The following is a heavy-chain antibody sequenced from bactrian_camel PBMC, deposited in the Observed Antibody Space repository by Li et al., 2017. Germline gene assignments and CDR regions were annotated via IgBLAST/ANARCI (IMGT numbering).Heavy chain of an antibody. Sequence: VQLVESGGASVQAGGSLRLSCAASGNGFSSYCMAWFRQFPGKAREAVGCISSGSTTNYASPVKDRFTISRDNAQNTLYLQMDSLKPEDTAMYYCAARNAGCSWARAIGERQLGSAANFGFWGQGTQVTVS. CDR1: GNGFSSYC. CDR2: ISSGSTT. V-gene: IGHV3S53*01. J-gene: IGHJ6*01. D-gene: IGHD6*01. CDR3: AARNAGCSWARAIGERQLGSAANFGF.